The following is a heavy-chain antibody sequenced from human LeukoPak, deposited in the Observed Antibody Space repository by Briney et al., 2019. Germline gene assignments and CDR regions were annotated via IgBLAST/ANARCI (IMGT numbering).Heavy chain of an antibody. D-gene: IGHD3-22*01. Sequence: GGSLRLSCAASGFTFSNAWMSWVRQAPGKGLEWVGRIKSKTDGGTTDYAAPVKGRFTISRDDSKNTLYLQMNSLKTEDTAVYYCTTDPPNYYDSSGSDYWGQGTMVTVSS. V-gene: IGHV3-15*01. CDR3: TTDPPNYYDSSGSDY. CDR2: IKSKTDGGTT. J-gene: IGHJ4*02. CDR1: GFTFSNAW.